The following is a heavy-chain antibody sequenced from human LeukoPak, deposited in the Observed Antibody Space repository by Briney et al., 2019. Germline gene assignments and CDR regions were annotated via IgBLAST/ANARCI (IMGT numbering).Heavy chain of an antibody. J-gene: IGHJ4*02. D-gene: IGHD2-2*01. CDR1: GFTFSSYG. Sequence: GGSLRLSCAASGFTFSSYGMHWVRQAPGKGLEWVAVIWYDGSNKYYADSVKGRFTISRDNSKNTLYLQMNSLRAEDTAVYYYARDHTAMELDYWGQGTLVTVSS. CDR2: IWYDGSNK. CDR3: ARDHTAMELDY. V-gene: IGHV3-33*01.